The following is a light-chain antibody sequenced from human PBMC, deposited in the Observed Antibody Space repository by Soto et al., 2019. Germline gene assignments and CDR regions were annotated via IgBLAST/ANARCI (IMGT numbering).Light chain of an antibody. CDR3: ATWDNSLSAWL. J-gene: IGLJ3*02. Sequence: QSVLTQPPSVSAAPGQKVTISCSGSSSNIGSNLVSWYQQLPGTAPKLLIYDNDKRPSGIPDRFSGSKSGTSASLGITGLQTGVEADYSCATWDNSLSAWLFGGGTKLTVL. V-gene: IGLV1-51*01. CDR2: DND. CDR1: SSNIGSNL.